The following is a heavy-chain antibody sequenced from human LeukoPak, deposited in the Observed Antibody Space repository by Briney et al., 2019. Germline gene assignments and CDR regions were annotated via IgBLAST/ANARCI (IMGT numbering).Heavy chain of an antibody. Sequence: GGSLRLSCAASGFTFSSYWMSWLRQTPGKGLEWVANIKQDGSEKYYMDSVKGRFTISRDNAKNSLYLQMNSLRADDTAVYYCARDLVAATNLPFDYWGQGTLVTVSS. V-gene: IGHV3-7*01. CDR3: ARDLVAATNLPFDY. CDR1: GFTFSSYW. J-gene: IGHJ4*02. D-gene: IGHD1-26*01. CDR2: IKQDGSEK.